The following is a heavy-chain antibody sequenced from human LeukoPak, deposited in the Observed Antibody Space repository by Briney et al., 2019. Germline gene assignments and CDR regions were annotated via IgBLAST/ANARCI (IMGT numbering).Heavy chain of an antibody. CDR1: GGSISSYY. CDR2: IYYSGST. J-gene: IGHJ4*02. CDR3: ARGAQGNDYGDSLGY. Sequence: PSETLSLTCTVSGGSISSYYWSWIRQPPGKGLEWIGYIYYSGSTNYNPSLKSRVTISVDTSKNQFSLKLSSVTAADTAVYYCARGAQGNDYGDSLGYWGQGTLVTVSS. D-gene: IGHD4-17*01. V-gene: IGHV4-59*12.